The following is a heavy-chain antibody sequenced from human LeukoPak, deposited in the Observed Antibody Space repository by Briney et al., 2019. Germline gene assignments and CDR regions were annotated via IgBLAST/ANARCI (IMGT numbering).Heavy chain of an antibody. D-gene: IGHD3-10*01. Sequence: GASVKVSCKASGGTFSSYAISWVRQAPGQGLEWMGGIIPIFGTANYAQKFQGRVTITADESTSTAYMELSSLRSEDTAVYYCTSWTVLLWFGEFGMDVWGKGTTVTISS. CDR1: GGTFSSYA. V-gene: IGHV1-69*13. CDR3: TSWTVLLWFGEFGMDV. CDR2: IIPIFGTA. J-gene: IGHJ6*04.